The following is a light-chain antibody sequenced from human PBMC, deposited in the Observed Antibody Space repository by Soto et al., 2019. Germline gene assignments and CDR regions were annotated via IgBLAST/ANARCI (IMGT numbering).Light chain of an antibody. J-gene: IGLJ6*01. CDR1: RSDIGDSNF. CDR3: ASFRSGTSLV. Sequence: QSVLTQPASVSGSPGQSVTISCTGPRSDIGDSNFISWYQHSPGKAPRLLIYEVNNRPSGFSKRFSGSKAGNTASLTISGLLDDDEADYSCASFRSGTSLVFGSGTKVTVL. V-gene: IGLV2-14*01. CDR2: EVN.